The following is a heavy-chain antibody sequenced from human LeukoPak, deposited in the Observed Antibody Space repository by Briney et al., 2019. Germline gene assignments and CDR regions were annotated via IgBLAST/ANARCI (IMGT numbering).Heavy chain of an antibody. Sequence: GGSLRLSCAASGFTLSTYTMNWVRQAPGKGLEWVSSISSSSTYIYYADSLKGRFTISRDNAKNSLYLQVNSLRAEDTAVYYCAKTGRGGMTGAFDIWGQGTMVTVSS. CDR1: GFTLSTYT. V-gene: IGHV3-21*04. CDR2: ISSSSTYI. D-gene: IGHD3-10*01. J-gene: IGHJ3*02. CDR3: AKTGRGGMTGAFDI.